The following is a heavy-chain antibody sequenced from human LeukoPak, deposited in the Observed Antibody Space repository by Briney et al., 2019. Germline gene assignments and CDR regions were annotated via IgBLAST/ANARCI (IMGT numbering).Heavy chain of an antibody. CDR3: ASRPEYYYDSSGAGFDY. CDR1: GYTFTSYD. Sequence: SVKVSCKASGYTFTSYDINWVRQATGQGLEWMGRIIPILGIANYAQKFQGRVTITADKSTSTAYMELSSLRSEDTAVYYCASRPEYYYDSSGAGFDYWGQGTLVTVSS. D-gene: IGHD3-22*01. V-gene: IGHV1-69*04. CDR2: IIPILGIA. J-gene: IGHJ4*02.